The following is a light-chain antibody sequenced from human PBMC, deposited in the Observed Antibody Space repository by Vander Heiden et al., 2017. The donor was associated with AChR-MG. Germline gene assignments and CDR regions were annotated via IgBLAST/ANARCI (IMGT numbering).Light chain of an antibody. V-gene: IGKV2-28*01. CDR3: MQALQTPRT. CDR1: QSLLYSNGYNY. Sequence: DIVRTQSPLSLPVTPGEPASISCRSSQSLLYSNGYNYLDWYLQKPGQSPHLLIYLGSNRASGVPDRFSGSGSGTDFTLKISRVEAEDVGVYYCMQALQTPRTFGQGTKVEIK. J-gene: IGKJ1*01. CDR2: LGS.